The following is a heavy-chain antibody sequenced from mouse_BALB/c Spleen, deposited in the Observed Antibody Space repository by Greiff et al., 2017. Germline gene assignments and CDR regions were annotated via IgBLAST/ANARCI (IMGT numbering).Heavy chain of an antibody. Sequence: LQQPGSELVRPGASVKLSCKASGYTFTSYWMHWVKQRPGQGLEWIGNIYPGSGSTNYDEKFKSKATLTVDTSSSTAYMQLSSLTSEDSAVYYCTRSTTATYYAMDYWGQGISVTVSS. J-gene: IGHJ4*01. CDR2: IYPGSGST. CDR3: TRSTTATYYAMDY. V-gene: IGHV1S22*01. D-gene: IGHD1-2*01. CDR1: GYTFTSYW.